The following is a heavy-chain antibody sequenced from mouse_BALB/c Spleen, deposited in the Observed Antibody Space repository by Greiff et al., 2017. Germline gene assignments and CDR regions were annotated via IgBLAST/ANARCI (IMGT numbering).Heavy chain of an antibody. CDR2: ISSGGSYT. V-gene: IGHV5-6*02. D-gene: IGHD2-1*01. J-gene: IGHJ1*01. CDR3: ARLGGYYGNYVNWYFDV. Sequence: EVMLVESGGDLVKPGGSLKLSCAASGFTFSSYGMSWVRQTPDKRLEWVATISSGGSYTYYPDSVKGRFTISRDNAKNTLYLQMSSLKSEDTAMYYCARLGGYYGNYVNWYFDVWGAGTTVTVSS. CDR1: GFTFSSYG.